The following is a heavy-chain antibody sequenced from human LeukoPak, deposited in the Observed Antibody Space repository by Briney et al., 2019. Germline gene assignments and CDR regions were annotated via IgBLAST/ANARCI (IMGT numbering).Heavy chain of an antibody. Sequence: SETLSLTCTVSGGSISGYYWDWLRQPAGKGREWIGRIYVRESTNYNRSLKSRVTMSVDTSKNQFSLKMSSVTAADTAVYYCTRGQDGYDDYWGQGTLVTVSS. CDR1: GGSISGYY. CDR3: TRGQDGYDDY. CDR2: IYVREST. D-gene: IGHD5-24*01. V-gene: IGHV4-4*07. J-gene: IGHJ4*02.